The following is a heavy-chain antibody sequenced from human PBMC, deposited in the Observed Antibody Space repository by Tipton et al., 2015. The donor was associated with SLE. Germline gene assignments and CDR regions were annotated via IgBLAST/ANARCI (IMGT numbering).Heavy chain of an antibody. CDR1: GFTFHNYW. Sequence: SLRLSCAASGFTFHNYWMHWVRQAPGKGLVWVSAISGGGGSTYYADFVKGRFSISTDKSKKTLFLQMNSLRVDDTATYYCAKFEKTTDFYLDSWGQGTLVSVSS. J-gene: IGHJ4*02. D-gene: IGHD1/OR15-1a*01. V-gene: IGHV3-23*01. CDR3: AKFEKTTDFYLDS. CDR2: ISGGGGST.